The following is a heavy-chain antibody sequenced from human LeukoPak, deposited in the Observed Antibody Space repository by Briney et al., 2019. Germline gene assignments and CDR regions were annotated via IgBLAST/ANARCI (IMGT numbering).Heavy chain of an antibody. D-gene: IGHD3-22*01. J-gene: IGHJ4*02. V-gene: IGHV4-39*07. CDR2: IHHTGTP. CDR3: ARLNYYDSSGYYYPWIDY. CDR1: GASISTNTHY. Sequence: SETLSLICIVSGASISTNTHYWGWVRQPPGKGLEWIASIHHTGTPYYNPSLKSRVTISVDTSKNQFSLQLSSVTAADTAVYYCARLNYYDSSGYYYPWIDYWGQGTLVTVSS.